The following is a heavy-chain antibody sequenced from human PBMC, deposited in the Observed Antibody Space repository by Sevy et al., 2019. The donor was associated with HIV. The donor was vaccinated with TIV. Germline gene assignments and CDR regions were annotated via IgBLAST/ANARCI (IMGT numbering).Heavy chain of an antibody. CDR1: GFTFSSYA. CDR2: ISYDGSNK. Sequence: GGSLRLSCAASGFTFSSYAMHWVRQAPGKGLEWVAVISYDGSNKYYAYSVKGRFTISRDNSKNTLYLQMNSLRAEDTAVYYCAREVDTYYAFDIWGQGTMVTVSS. J-gene: IGHJ3*02. CDR3: AREVDTYYAFDI. D-gene: IGHD5-18*01. V-gene: IGHV3-30-3*01.